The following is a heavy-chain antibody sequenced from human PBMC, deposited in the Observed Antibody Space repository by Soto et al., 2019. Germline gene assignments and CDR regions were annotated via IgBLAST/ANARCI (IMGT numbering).Heavy chain of an antibody. CDR3: ARDPAFGAIDY. CDR2: MNQDGSVK. Sequence: GSLRLSCAVSGXPFSSHGMSWVRQAPGRGLELVANMNQDGSVKYYVDSVKGRFTISRYNAEDSLYLQMDILRVEDTAVYFCARDPAFGAIDYWGQGTPGTVSS. V-gene: IGHV3-7*01. CDR1: GXPFSSHG. J-gene: IGHJ4*02. D-gene: IGHD2-2*01.